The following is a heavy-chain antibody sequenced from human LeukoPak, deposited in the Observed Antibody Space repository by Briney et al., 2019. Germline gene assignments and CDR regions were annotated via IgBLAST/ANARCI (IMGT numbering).Heavy chain of an antibody. V-gene: IGHV4-61*01. CDR2: IYYSGST. CDR1: GGSFSSTNYY. CDR3: ARDRRGKVSSGYYNAFDI. J-gene: IGHJ3*02. D-gene: IGHD3-22*01. Sequence: SETLSLTCTVSGGSFSSTNYYWGWIRQSPGKGLEWIGYIYYSGSTNYNPSLKSRVTISVDTSKNQFSLKLSSVTAADTAVYYCARDRRGKVSSGYYNAFDIWGQGTMVTVSS.